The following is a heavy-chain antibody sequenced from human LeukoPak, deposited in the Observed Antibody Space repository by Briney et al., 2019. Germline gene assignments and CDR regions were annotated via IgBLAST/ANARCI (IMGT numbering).Heavy chain of an antibody. Sequence: SVKVSCKASGGTFSSYAISWVRQAPGQGLEWMGGIIPIFGTANNAQKFQGRVTITADRSTSTAYMELSSLRSEDTAVYYCARGTPQGYCSGGSCYSGSHYLDPWGQGTLVSVSS. CDR3: ARGTPQGYCSGGSCYSGSHYLDP. J-gene: IGHJ5*02. D-gene: IGHD2-15*01. V-gene: IGHV1-69*06. CDR1: GGTFSSYA. CDR2: IIPIFGTA.